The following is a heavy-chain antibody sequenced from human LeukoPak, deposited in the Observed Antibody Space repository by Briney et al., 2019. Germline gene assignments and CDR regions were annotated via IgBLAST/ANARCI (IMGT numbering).Heavy chain of an antibody. D-gene: IGHD2-15*01. V-gene: IGHV3-23*01. Sequence: QPGGSLRLSCVASGFSSNSYGMTWVRQAPGKGLEWVSTISPGGDATYYADAVKGRFTISRDNSKNTVYLQMHSLRADDTAVYYCAQRGRSHLIYFYYYMDVWGTGTTVIISS. J-gene: IGHJ6*03. CDR1: GFSSNSYG. CDR2: ISPGGDAT. CDR3: AQRGRSHLIYFYYYMDV.